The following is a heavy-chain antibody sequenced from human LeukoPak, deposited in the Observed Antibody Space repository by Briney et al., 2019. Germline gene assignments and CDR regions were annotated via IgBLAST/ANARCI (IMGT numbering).Heavy chain of an antibody. Sequence: GGSLRLSCAASGFTVSSNYMSWVRQAPGKGLEWVSVIYSGGGKYYADSVKGRFTISRDNSKNTLFLQMNSLRAEDTAVYYCARELTTFYYDISGYYGHAFDIWGQGTMVTVSS. CDR2: IYSGGGK. V-gene: IGHV3-66*01. J-gene: IGHJ3*02. CDR3: ARELTTFYYDISGYYGHAFDI. D-gene: IGHD3-22*01. CDR1: GFTVSSNY.